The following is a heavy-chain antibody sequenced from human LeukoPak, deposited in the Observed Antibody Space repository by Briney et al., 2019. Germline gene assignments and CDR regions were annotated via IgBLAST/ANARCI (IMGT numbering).Heavy chain of an antibody. CDR3: ARVGCSGGSCYLERMDV. CDR1: VYTFTGYY. Sequence: GASVKVPCKASVYTFTGYYMHWVRQAPGQALEGTGWINANSGGTNYAQKFQGRVTMTRDTSISTAYMELRRLRSDDTAVYYCARVGCSGGSCYLERMDVWGQGTTVTVSS. J-gene: IGHJ6*02. CDR2: INANSGGT. D-gene: IGHD2-15*01. V-gene: IGHV1-2*02.